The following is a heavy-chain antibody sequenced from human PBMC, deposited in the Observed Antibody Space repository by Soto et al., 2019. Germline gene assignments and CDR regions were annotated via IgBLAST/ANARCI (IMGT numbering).Heavy chain of an antibody. CDR2: ISSSSSYT. CDR1: VFAFSGYY. J-gene: IGHJ4*02. CDR3: ARGYYDSSGYTGFDY. V-gene: IGHV3-11*06. Sequence: GSLRLSCAASVFAFSGYYMRWIRQAPGKGLEWVSYISSSSSYTNYADSVKGRFTISRDNAKNSLYLQMNSLRAEDTAVYYCARGYYDSSGYTGFDYWGQGTLVTVSS. D-gene: IGHD3-22*01.